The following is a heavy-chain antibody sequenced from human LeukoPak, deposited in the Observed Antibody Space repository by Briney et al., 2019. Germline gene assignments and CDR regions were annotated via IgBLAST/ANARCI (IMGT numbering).Heavy chain of an antibody. Sequence: ASVKVSCKASGYTFTNYAVNWLRQAPGQRLEWMGWINAANGNTQYSQKFQGRVTITRDTSASTAYMELNSLRSEDTAVYYCARGAPIRVAVAATFDPWGQGTLVTVPS. D-gene: IGHD6-19*01. CDR1: GYTFTNYA. CDR3: ARGAPIRVAVAATFDP. CDR2: INAANGNT. V-gene: IGHV1-3*01. J-gene: IGHJ5*02.